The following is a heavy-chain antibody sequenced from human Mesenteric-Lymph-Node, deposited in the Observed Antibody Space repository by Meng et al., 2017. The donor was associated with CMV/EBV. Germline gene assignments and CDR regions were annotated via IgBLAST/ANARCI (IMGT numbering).Heavy chain of an antibody. J-gene: IGHJ6*02. CDR1: GFTFSNAW. D-gene: IGHD5-18*01. Sequence: GESLKISCAASGFTFSNAWMSWVRQAPGKGLEWVGRIKSKTDGGTTDYAAPLKGRFTISRDDSKNTLYLQMNSLKTEDTAVYYCTTNAQYSYGIPPYYYYYYGMDVWGQGTTVTVSS. CDR3: TTNAQYSYGIPPYYYYYYGMDV. V-gene: IGHV3-15*01. CDR2: IKSKTDGGTT.